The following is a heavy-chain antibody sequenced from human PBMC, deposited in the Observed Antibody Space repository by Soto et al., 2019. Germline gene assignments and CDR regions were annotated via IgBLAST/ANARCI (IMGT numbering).Heavy chain of an antibody. D-gene: IGHD3-22*01. CDR2: ISYGGGTT. CDR3: AKNPGYYYDSTGYHFDY. V-gene: IGHV3-23*01. CDR1: EFTFSNCA. Sequence: GGSLRLSCAASEFTFSNCAMSWVRQAPGRGLEWVSAISYGGGTTYYADSVKGRFTISRDNSKNTLYLQMNSLRAEDTAVYYCAKNPGYYYDSTGYHFDYWGQGTLVTVSS. J-gene: IGHJ4*02.